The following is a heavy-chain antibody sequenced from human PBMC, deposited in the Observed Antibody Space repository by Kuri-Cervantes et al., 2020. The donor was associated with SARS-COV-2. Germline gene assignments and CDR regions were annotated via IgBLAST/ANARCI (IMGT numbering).Heavy chain of an antibody. J-gene: IGHJ6*03. Sequence: GESLKISCVTSGFTFSSYDMNWVRQAPGKGLEWVSSISSSSTYVYYADSVKGRFTISRDNAKNSLYLQMNSLRAEDTAVYYCAKEGYCSGGSCRRYYYYYYMDVWGKGTMVTVSS. D-gene: IGHD2-15*01. CDR3: AKEGYCSGGSCRRYYYYYYMDV. CDR1: GFTFSSYD. CDR2: ISSSSTYV. V-gene: IGHV3-21*04.